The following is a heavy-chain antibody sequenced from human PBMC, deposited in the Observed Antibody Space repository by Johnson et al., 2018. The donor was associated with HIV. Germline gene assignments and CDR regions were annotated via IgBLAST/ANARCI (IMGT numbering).Heavy chain of an antibody. CDR3: ARDEGKTWIQLWWVLDAFDI. CDR1: GFTFSSYW. CDR2: IKQDGSEK. V-gene: IGHV3-7*01. Sequence: VQLVESGGGLVQPGGSLRLSCAASGFTFSSYWMSWVRQAPGKGLEWVANIKQDGSEKYDVDSVQGRFTISRANAKNSLYLQMNSLRAEDTAVYYCARDEGKTWIQLWWVLDAFDIWGQGTMVTVSS. J-gene: IGHJ3*02. D-gene: IGHD5-18*01.